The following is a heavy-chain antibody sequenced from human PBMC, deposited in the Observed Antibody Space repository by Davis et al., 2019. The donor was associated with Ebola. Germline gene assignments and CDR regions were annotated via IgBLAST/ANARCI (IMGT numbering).Heavy chain of an antibody. V-gene: IGHV4-39*01. CDR3: ARHYCGDDCPLDY. D-gene: IGHD2-21*02. CDR1: GGSISSGSYY. J-gene: IGHJ4*02. Sequence: SETLSLTCTVSGGSISSGSYYWGWLRQPPGKGLEWIGSIYYRGSTYYNPSLKSRVTISVDTPKNQFSLKLTSVTAADTAVYYCARHYCGDDCPLDYWGQGTLVTVSS. CDR2: IYYRGST.